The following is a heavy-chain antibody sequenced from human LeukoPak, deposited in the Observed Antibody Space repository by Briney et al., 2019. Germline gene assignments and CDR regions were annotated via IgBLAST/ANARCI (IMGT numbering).Heavy chain of an antibody. Sequence: GGSLRLSCAASGFTFSEFEMNWVRQAPGKGLEWVSDISSGGTTIFYGDSVKGRFTISRDNAKNSLYLQMNSLRDEDTAVYYCAKVMYHCSSTSCYGSYFDYWGQGTLVTVSS. J-gene: IGHJ4*02. V-gene: IGHV3-48*03. D-gene: IGHD2-2*01. CDR3: AKVMYHCSSTSCYGSYFDY. CDR1: GFTFSEFE. CDR2: ISSGGTTI.